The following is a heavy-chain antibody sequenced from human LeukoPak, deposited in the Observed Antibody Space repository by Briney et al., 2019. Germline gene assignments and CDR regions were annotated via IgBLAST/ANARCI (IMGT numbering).Heavy chain of an antibody. CDR1: GFTFISYA. V-gene: IGHV3-30*04. J-gene: IGHJ3*02. Sequence: PGTSLRLSCAASGFTFISYAIHWVRQAPGKGLEWVAVISFHGTDTFYADSVKGRFTISRDNSKNTLYLQMSSLRGDDTAVYYCARARDGYNYNAFDIWGQGTMVTVSS. D-gene: IGHD5-24*01. CDR3: ARARDGYNYNAFDI. CDR2: ISFHGTDT.